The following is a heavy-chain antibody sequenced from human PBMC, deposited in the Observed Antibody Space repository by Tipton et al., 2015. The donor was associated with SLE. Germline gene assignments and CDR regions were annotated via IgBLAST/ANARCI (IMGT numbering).Heavy chain of an antibody. V-gene: IGHV4-39*07. CDR2: IYYSGTT. CDR1: GESVSSSRYY. Sequence: TLSLTCSVSGESVSSSRYYWAWIRQPPGKGLEWIGSIYYSGTTTYNPSLKGRVTMSLDSSKNQFSLNLTSVTAADTAVYYCARDHRVNFDWILLDYWGQGALVSVSS. J-gene: IGHJ4*02. CDR3: ARDHRVNFDWILLDY. D-gene: IGHD3-9*01.